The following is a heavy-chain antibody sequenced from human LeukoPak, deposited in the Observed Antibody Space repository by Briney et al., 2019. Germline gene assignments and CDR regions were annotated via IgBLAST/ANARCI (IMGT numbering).Heavy chain of an antibody. CDR3: ATRGRYDSSGYHLS. J-gene: IGHJ4*02. Sequence: SETLSLTCTVSGGSISSYYWSWIRQPPGKGLEWIGYIYYSGSTNYNPSLKSRVTISVDTSKNQFSLKLSSVTAADTAVYYCATRGRYDSSGYHLSWGQGTLVTVSS. CDR2: IYYSGST. CDR1: GGSISSYY. D-gene: IGHD3-22*01. V-gene: IGHV4-59*01.